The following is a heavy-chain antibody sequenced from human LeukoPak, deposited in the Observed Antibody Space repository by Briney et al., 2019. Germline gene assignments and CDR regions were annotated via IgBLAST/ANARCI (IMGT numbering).Heavy chain of an antibody. D-gene: IGHD3-22*01. J-gene: IGHJ4*02. CDR1: GFTFGGSA. Sequence: GGSLRLSCEASGFTFGGSAIHWVRQASGQGLEWVGRIRDKAKSYATAYAASVKGRFTISRDDSKNTAYLQMNSLKTEDTAVYYCARDPTIYDSSGYYYGENGYWGQGTLVTVSS. CDR3: ARDPTIYDSSGYYYGENGY. CDR2: IRDKAKSYAT. V-gene: IGHV3-73*01.